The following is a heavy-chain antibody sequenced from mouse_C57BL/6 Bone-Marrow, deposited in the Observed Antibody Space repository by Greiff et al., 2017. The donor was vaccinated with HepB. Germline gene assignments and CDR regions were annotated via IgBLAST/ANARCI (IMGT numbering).Heavy chain of an antibody. D-gene: IGHD2-4*01. CDR2: IDPENGDT. CDR1: GFNIKDDY. V-gene: IGHV14-4*01. CDR3: TSLYDYGYYYAMDY. J-gene: IGHJ4*01. Sequence: EVQLQQSGAELVRPGASVKLSCTASGFNIKDDYMHWVKQRPEQGLEWIGWIDPENGDTEYASKFQGKATITADTSSNTAYLQLSSLTSEDTAVYYCTSLYDYGYYYAMDYWGQGTSVTVSS.